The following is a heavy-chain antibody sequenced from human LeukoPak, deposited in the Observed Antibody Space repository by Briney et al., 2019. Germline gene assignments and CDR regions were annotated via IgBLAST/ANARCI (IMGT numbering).Heavy chain of an antibody. CDR1: GFTFRSYG. V-gene: IGHV3-30*02. D-gene: IGHD4-11*01. J-gene: IGHJ1*01. CDR2: TRYDGSQK. CDR3: TRGPPGVTVTYFQH. Sequence: PGGSLRLSCAASGFTFRSYGMHWVRQAPGKGLEWVSFTRYDGSQKYYADSVRGRFTISRDNFNNTLYLQMNSLKSEDTDVYYCTRGPPGVTVTYFQHWGQGTLVTVSS.